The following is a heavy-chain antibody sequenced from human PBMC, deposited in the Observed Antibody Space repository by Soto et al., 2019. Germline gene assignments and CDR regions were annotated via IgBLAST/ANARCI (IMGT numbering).Heavy chain of an antibody. Sequence: EVQLLDSGGGLVQPGGSLRLSCAASGFTFSGYALTWVRQAPGKGLEWVSAISGGGDATFYAESVKGRVTISRDNSKNTLYLQMNTLRAEDTAVYYCARKVSGSTGRPDLWYFDLWGRGTLVTVSS. CDR2: ISGGGDAT. CDR3: ARKVSGSTGRPDLWYFDL. V-gene: IGHV3-23*01. D-gene: IGHD3-10*01. J-gene: IGHJ2*01. CDR1: GFTFSGYA.